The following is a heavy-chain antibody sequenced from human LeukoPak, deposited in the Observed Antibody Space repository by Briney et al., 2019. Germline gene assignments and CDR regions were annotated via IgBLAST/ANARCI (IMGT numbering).Heavy chain of an antibody. CDR2: IYYSGST. CDR1: GGSISSYY. Sequence: SETLSLTCTVSGGSISSYYWSWVRQPPGKGLEWIGYIYYSGSTNYNPSLKSRVTISVDTSKNQFSLKLSSVTAADTAVYYCARGSGFDAFDIWGQGTMVTVSS. CDR3: ARGSGFDAFDI. J-gene: IGHJ3*02. D-gene: IGHD3-10*01. V-gene: IGHV4-59*01.